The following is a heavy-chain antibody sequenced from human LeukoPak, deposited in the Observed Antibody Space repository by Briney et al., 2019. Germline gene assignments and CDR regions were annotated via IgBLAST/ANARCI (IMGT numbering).Heavy chain of an antibody. CDR3: ARGSDSDY. CDR1: GFTFSTYT. J-gene: IGHJ4*02. CDR2: IRSTSGYI. Sequence: GGSLRLSCATSGFTFSTYTMNWVRQAPGRGLEWVSCIRSTSGYIYYADSVAGRFTISRDNAKNSLYLQMNSLRAEDTAVYYCARGSDSDYWGQGTLVTVSS. V-gene: IGHV3-21*01. D-gene: IGHD2-21*02.